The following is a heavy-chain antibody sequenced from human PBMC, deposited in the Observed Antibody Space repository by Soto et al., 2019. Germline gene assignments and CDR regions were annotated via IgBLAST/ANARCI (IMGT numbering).Heavy chain of an antibody. CDR1: GYTFTSYA. CDR3: ARSPGGNSYWYFDL. CDR2: INAGNGNP. V-gene: IGHV1-3*05. D-gene: IGHD2-21*02. J-gene: IGHJ2*01. Sequence: QVQLVQSGAEEKKPGASVKVSCKASGYTFTSYAMHWVRQAPGQSLEWMGWINAGNGNPKYSQKFQGRVTITRDTSASTAYMVLSSLRSEATAVYYCARSPGGNSYWYFDLWGRGTLVTVSS.